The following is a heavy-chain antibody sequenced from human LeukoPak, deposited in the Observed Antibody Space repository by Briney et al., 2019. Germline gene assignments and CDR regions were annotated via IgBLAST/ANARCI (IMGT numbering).Heavy chain of an antibody. D-gene: IGHD6-19*01. CDR2: ISGSGGST. J-gene: IGHJ4*02. Sequence: GGSLRLSCAASGFTFSSSSMSWVHQAPGKGLEWVSVISGSGGSTDYADSVKGRFTISRDNSKNTLYLQINSLRAEDTAVYYCAKGSGWYVWGQGTQVTVSS. CDR3: AKGSGWYV. V-gene: IGHV3-23*01. CDR1: GFTFSSSS.